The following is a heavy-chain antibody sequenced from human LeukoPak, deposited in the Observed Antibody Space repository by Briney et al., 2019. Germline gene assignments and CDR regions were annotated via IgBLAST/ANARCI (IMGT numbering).Heavy chain of an antibody. CDR1: GGSFSGYY. Sequence: PSETLSLTCAVYGGSFSGYYWSWIRQPPGKGLEWIGEINHSGSTNYNPSLKSRVTTSVDTSKNQFSLKLSSVTAADTAVYYCARAHYYGSGSYYRMNYYYYMDVWGKGTTVTVSS. D-gene: IGHD3-10*01. V-gene: IGHV4-34*01. CDR3: ARAHYYGSGSYYRMNYYYYMDV. CDR2: INHSGST. J-gene: IGHJ6*03.